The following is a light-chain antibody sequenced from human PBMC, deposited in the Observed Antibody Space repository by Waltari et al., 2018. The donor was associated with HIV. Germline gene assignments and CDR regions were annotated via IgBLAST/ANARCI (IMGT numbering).Light chain of an antibody. CDR2: RNN. Sequence: QSVLTQPPSASGTPGQRVTISCSGSSSHIGSNYVSWYQQLPGTTPKLLIYRNNQRPSGVPDRFSGSKSGTSASLAISGLRSEDEADYYCATWDGRLSGVVFGGGTKLTVL. V-gene: IGLV1-47*01. CDR1: SSHIGSNY. CDR3: ATWDGRLSGVV. J-gene: IGLJ2*01.